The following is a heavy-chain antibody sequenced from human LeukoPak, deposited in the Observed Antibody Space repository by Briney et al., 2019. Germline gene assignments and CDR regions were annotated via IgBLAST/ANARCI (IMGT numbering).Heavy chain of an antibody. V-gene: IGHV1-46*01. J-gene: IGHJ6*02. CDR1: GYTFTSYY. CDR3: ARGSTGPYYYYGMDV. Sequence: GASVKVSCKASGYTFTSYYMHWVRQAPGQGLEWMGIINPSGGSTSYAQKFQGRVTMTRDTSTSTVYMELSSLRSEDTAVYYCARGSTGPYYYYGMDVWGRGTTVTVSS. CDR2: INPSGGST. D-gene: IGHD3-10*01.